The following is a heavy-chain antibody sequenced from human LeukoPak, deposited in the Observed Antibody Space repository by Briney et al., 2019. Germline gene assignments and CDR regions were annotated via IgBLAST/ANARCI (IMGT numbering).Heavy chain of an antibody. CDR2: ISSSGSTI. J-gene: IGHJ3*02. CDR3: ASTPGIAVADNGGGAFDI. CDR1: GFTFSDYY. D-gene: IGHD6-19*01. V-gene: IGHV3-11*01. Sequence: GGSLRLSRAASGFTFSDYYMSWIRQAPGKGLEWVSYISSSGSTIYYADSVKGRFTISRDNAKNSLYLQMNSLRAEDTAVYYCASTPGIAVADNGGGAFDIWGQGTMVTVSS.